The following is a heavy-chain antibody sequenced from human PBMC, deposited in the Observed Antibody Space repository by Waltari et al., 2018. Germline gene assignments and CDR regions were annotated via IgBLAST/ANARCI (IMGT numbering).Heavy chain of an antibody. J-gene: IGHJ3*02. D-gene: IGHD3-10*01. V-gene: IGHV2-5*01. CDR1: GFSLSTSGVG. Sequence: QITLKESGPTLVKPTQTLTLTCTFSGFSLSTSGVGVGWIRQPPGKALEWLALIYWNDDKRYSPSLKSRLTITKDTSKNQVVLTMTNMDPVDTATYYCALLELAGDEDAFDIWGQGTMVTVSS. CDR2: IYWNDDK. CDR3: ALLELAGDEDAFDI.